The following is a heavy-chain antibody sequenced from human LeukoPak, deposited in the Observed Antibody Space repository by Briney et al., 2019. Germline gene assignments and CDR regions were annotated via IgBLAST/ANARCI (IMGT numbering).Heavy chain of an antibody. CDR2: INPNSGGT. D-gene: IGHD2-15*01. V-gene: IGHV1-2*02. Sequence: ASVKVSCKASGYTFTGYYMHWVRQAPGQGLEWMGWINPNSGGTNYAQKFQGRVTMTRDPSTSTAYMELRSLRSDDTAMYYCARDRRGYCSGGSCYSDYYYMDVWGKGTTVTVSS. J-gene: IGHJ6*03. CDR3: ARDRRGYCSGGSCYSDYYYMDV. CDR1: GYTFTGYY.